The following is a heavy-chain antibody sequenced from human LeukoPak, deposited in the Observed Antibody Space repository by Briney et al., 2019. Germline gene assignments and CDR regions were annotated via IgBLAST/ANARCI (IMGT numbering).Heavy chain of an antibody. CDR3: ASLLPGYSSSWYTY. CDR2: INHSGST. J-gene: IGHJ4*02. Sequence: SETLSLTCAVYGGSFSGYYWSWIRQPPGKGLEWIGEINHSGSTNYNPSLKSRVTISVDTSKNQFSLKLSSVTAADTAVYYCASLLPGYSSSWYTYWGQGTLVTVSS. CDR1: GGSFSGYY. V-gene: IGHV4-34*01. D-gene: IGHD6-13*01.